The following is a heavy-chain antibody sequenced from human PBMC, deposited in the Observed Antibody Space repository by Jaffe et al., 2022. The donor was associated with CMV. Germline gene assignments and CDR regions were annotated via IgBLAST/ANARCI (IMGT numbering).Heavy chain of an antibody. CDR2: IYYSGST. J-gene: IGHJ6*03. Sequence: QVQLQESGPGLVKPSETLSLTCTVSGDSMSTYYWSWVRQPPGKGLEWIGYIYYSGSTNYNPSLKSRVTMSVDTPKSQFSLKLSSVTAADTAIYYCARSLRAIRHGYSYYYYMDVWGKGTTVTVSS. CDR3: ARSLRAIRHGYSYYYYMDV. V-gene: IGHV4-59*08. CDR1: GDSMSTYY.